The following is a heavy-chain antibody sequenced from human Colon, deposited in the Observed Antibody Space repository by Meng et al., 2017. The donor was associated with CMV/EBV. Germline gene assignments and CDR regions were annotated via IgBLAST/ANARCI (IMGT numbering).Heavy chain of an antibody. CDR2: ISSSSGYT. V-gene: IGHV3-21*01. Sequence: GGPLRLSCAASGFTFSRYSLNWVRQAPGKGLEWVSSISSSSGYTYYADSVKGRFTISRDNAKNSLYLQMNSLRAEDTAVYYCARGGYGDYRADYWGQGTLVTVSS. CDR3: ARGGYGDYRADY. CDR1: GFTFSRYS. D-gene: IGHD4-17*01. J-gene: IGHJ4*02.